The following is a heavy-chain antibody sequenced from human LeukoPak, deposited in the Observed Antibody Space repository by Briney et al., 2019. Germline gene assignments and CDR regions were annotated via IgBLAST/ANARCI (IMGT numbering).Heavy chain of an antibody. J-gene: IGHJ4*02. CDR3: ATSRVGDTVSLDY. CDR1: GYTLTELS. V-gene: IGHV1-24*01. D-gene: IGHD1-26*01. Sequence: ASVKVSCKVSGYTLTELSIHWVRQSPGKGLEWMGGFEPEDAKTFYAQRFQGRITMTEDTSTNTGYMNLSSLRSEDTATYYCATSRVGDTVSLDYWGQGSLVTVSS. CDR2: FEPEDAKT.